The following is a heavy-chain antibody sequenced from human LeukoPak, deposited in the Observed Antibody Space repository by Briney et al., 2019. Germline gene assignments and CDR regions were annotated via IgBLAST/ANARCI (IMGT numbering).Heavy chain of an antibody. J-gene: IGHJ4*02. CDR1: GFIFSSYV. CDR2: ISSDGSDK. Sequence: GGSLRLSCAASGFIFSSYVMHWVRQAPGKGLEWMAVISSDGSDKYYADSGKGRFTISRDNSKNQLYLQINSLRTEDTAVYYCAKGVRGVIAYYFDFWGQGTLVTVSS. V-gene: IGHV3-30*18. CDR3: AKGVRGVIAYYFDF. D-gene: IGHD3-10*01.